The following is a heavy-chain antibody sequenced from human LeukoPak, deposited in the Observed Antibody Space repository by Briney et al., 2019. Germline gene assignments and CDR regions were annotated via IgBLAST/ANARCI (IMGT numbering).Heavy chain of an antibody. Sequence: ASVTVSCKASGYTFTGYYMHWVRQAPGQGLEGMGWINPNSGGTNYAQKFQGRVTMTRDTSISTAYMELSRLRSDDTAVYYCAREVVGATDDAFDIWGQGTMVTVSS. CDR2: INPNSGGT. V-gene: IGHV1-2*02. CDR1: GYTFTGYY. CDR3: AREVVGATDDAFDI. D-gene: IGHD1-26*01. J-gene: IGHJ3*02.